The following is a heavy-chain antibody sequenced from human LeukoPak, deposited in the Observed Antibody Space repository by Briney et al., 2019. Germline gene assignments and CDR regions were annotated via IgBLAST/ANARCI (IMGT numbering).Heavy chain of an antibody. CDR2: TSYDGNNK. V-gene: IGHV3-30*04. CDR1: GFPFSNYA. Sequence: GSLRLSFAASGFPFSNYAMHWVRQAPGKGVGGVAVTSYDGNNKYYADSVKGRFTISRDNSKNTLYLQMNSLRAEDTAVYYCARDIALAGSRYLDYWGQGTLVTVSS. J-gene: IGHJ4*02. D-gene: IGHD6-19*01. CDR3: ARDIALAGSRYLDY.